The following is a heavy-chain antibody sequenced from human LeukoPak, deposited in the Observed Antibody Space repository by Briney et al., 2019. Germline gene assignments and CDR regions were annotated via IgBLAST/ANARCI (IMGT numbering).Heavy chain of an antibody. V-gene: IGHV4-38-2*01. Sequence: SSETLSLTCAVSGYPISNACYWVWIRQPPGKGLEWIGSLYHPDTTYYNPSLKSRVTMSADTSRNQFSLKLSFVTAADTAVYYCARQHDSYYYYYVDLWGTGTTVTVSS. J-gene: IGHJ6*03. CDR2: LYHPDTT. D-gene: IGHD6-13*01. CDR3: ARQHDSYYYYYVDL. CDR1: GYPISNACY.